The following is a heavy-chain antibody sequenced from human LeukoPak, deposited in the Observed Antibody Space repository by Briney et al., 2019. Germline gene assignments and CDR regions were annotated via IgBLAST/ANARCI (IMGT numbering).Heavy chain of an antibody. CDR2: INPNSGGT. J-gene: IGHJ3*02. CDR1: GYTFTGYY. Sequence: ASVKVSCKASGYTFTGYYMHWVRQAPGQGLEWMGWINPNSGGTNYAQKFQGKVTMTRDTSISTAYMELSRLRSDDTAVYYCARETLGYCYDSSGYYAELDAFDIWGQGTMVTVSS. V-gene: IGHV1-2*02. D-gene: IGHD3-22*01. CDR3: ARETLGYCYDSSGYYAELDAFDI.